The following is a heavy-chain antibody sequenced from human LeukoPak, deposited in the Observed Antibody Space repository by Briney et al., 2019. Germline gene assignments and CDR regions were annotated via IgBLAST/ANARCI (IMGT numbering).Heavy chain of an antibody. D-gene: IGHD3-9*01. J-gene: IGHJ4*02. CDR2: IYNSGRT. CDR1: GVSISNYY. V-gene: IGHV4-4*08. CDR3: ARGYFY. Sequence: SETLSLTCIVSGVSISNYYWSWIRQPPGKGLEWIRYIYNSGRTSYNPYFKGRVSISADMPRNQVSLRLTSVTAADTAVYYCARGYFYWGQGVLVTVSS.